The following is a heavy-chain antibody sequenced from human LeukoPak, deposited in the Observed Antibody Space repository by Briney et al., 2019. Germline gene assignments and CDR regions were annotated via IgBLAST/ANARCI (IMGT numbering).Heavy chain of an antibody. J-gene: IGHJ4*02. Sequence: ASVKVSCKASGGTFSSYAISWVRQAPGQGLEWMGRIIPILGIANYAQKFQGRVTITADKSTSTAYMELSGLRSEDTAVYYCASWDNLGSSGYRFDYWGQGTLVTVSS. CDR3: ASWDNLGSSGYRFDY. V-gene: IGHV1-69*04. CDR1: GGTFSSYA. CDR2: IIPILGIA. D-gene: IGHD3-22*01.